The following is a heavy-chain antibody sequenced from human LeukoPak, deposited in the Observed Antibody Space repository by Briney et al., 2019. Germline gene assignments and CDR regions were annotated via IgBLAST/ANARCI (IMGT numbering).Heavy chain of an antibody. V-gene: IGHV4-4*02. Sequence: SETLSLTCAVSGGSISSSNWWSWVRQPPGKGLEWIGEIYHSGSTNYNPSLKSRVTMSVDTSKNQFSLKLSSVTAADTAVYYCARSRPRYNRSFDPWGQGTLVTVSS. CDR1: GGSISSSNW. CDR2: IYHSGST. J-gene: IGHJ5*02. D-gene: IGHD5-24*01. CDR3: ARSRPRYNRSFDP.